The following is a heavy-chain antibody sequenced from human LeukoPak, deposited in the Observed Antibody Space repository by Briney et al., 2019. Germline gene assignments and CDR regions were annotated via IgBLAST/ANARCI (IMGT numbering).Heavy chain of an antibody. CDR3: ARGQADIVATMNY. V-gene: IGHV4-59*01. Sequence: SETLSLTCTFSGGSISSYSWNWIRQPPGKGLEWIGFIYYSGSTNYNPSLKSRVTISVDTSKNQFSLRLSSVTAADTAVYFCARGQADIVATMNYWGQGTLVTVSS. J-gene: IGHJ4*02. CDR1: GGSISSYS. D-gene: IGHD5-12*01. CDR2: IYYSGST.